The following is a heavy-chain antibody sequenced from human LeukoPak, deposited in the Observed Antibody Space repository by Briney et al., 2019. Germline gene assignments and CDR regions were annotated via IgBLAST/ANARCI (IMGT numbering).Heavy chain of an antibody. CDR1: GGSISSYY. CDR3: ARVNDFWSGYYTNWFDP. D-gene: IGHD3-3*01. V-gene: IGHV4-59*01. CDR2: MYYSGST. J-gene: IGHJ5*02. Sequence: PSETLSLTCTVSGGSISSYYWSWIRQPPGKGLEWIGYMYYSGSTNYNPSLKSRVTISVDTSKNQFSLKLSSVTAADTAVYYCARVNDFWSGYYTNWFDPWGQGTLVTVSS.